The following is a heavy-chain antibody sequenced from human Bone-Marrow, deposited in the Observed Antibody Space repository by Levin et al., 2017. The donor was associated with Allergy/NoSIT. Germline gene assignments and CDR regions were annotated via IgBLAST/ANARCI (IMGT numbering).Heavy chain of an antibody. D-gene: IGHD3-10*01. Sequence: NPSETLSLICGVQGGSLSGYYWNWIRQAPGKGLEWIGEINHSGNTNYNPSVKSRVTISVDTSKKQISLRLSSVTAADTAVYYCARGPEDPRGGFDIWGQGTMVTVSS. CDR2: INHSGNT. J-gene: IGHJ3*02. CDR1: GGSLSGYY. V-gene: IGHV4-34*01. CDR3: ARGPEDPRGGFDI.